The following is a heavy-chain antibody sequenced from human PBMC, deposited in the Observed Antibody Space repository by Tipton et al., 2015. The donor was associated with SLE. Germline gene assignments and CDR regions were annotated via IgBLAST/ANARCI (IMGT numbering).Heavy chain of an antibody. V-gene: IGHV4-31*03. CDR3: AREFLNPVTTVHYYFDL. Sequence: TLSLTCTVSGGSISSNNFFWSWLRQHPGKGLEWIGYIHYSGRDFYNPSLQSRATISVDTSTNQFSLRLSSVTAADTAVYYCAREFLNPVTTVHYYFDLWGRGTLVTVSS. CDR1: GGSISSNNFF. J-gene: IGHJ2*01. CDR2: IHYSGRD. D-gene: IGHD4-11*01.